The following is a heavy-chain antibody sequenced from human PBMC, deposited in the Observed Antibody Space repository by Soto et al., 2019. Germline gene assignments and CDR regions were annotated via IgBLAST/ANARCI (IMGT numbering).Heavy chain of an antibody. CDR3: AIYRCVTAAAGISKIYWYFDL. CDR2: INPNSGGK. V-gene: IGHV1-2*02. D-gene: IGHD6-13*01. CDR1: GYTFTGYY. J-gene: IGHJ2*01. Sequence: ASVKVSCKDSGYTFTGYYIHWVRQAPGKGLEWMGWINPNSGGKNYAQKLQGRFIMTRDTSIRTAYMELSRLRFDDTAVDYCAIYRCVTAAAGISKIYWYFDLWGRGTLVTVSS.